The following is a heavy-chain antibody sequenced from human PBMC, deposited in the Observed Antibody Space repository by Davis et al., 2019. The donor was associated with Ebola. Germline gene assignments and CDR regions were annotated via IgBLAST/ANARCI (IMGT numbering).Heavy chain of an antibody. CDR2: ISSSSSYT. D-gene: IGHD5-18*01. J-gene: IGHJ6*02. CDR1: GFTFSDYY. CDR3: ARVGYSYGSAYYGMDV. V-gene: IGHV3-11*06. Sequence: GESLKISCAASGFTFSDYYMSWIRQAPGKGLEWVSYISSSSSYTNYADSVKGRFTISRDNAKNSLYLQMNSLRDEDTAVYYCARVGYSYGSAYYGMDVWGQGTTVTVSS.